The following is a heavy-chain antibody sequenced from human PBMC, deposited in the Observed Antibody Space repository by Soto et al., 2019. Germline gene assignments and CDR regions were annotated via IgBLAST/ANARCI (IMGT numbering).Heavy chain of an antibody. V-gene: IGHV3-23*01. CDR3: AKARGSGSHTEYHFDY. Sequence: EVQVLEAGGGLVQPGGSLRLSCAASGFTFSTYAMNWVRQAPGKGLEWVSGISDVGGFTYYADSLKGRFTISRDNSKNTVFLQMSGLRADDTAVYYCAKARGSGSHTEYHFDYLGQGTLVTVSS. D-gene: IGHD3-10*01. CDR2: ISDVGGFT. CDR1: GFTFSTYA. J-gene: IGHJ4*02.